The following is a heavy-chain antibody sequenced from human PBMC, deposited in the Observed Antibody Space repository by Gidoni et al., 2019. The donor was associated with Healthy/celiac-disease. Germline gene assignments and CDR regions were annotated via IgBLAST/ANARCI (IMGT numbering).Heavy chain of an antibody. J-gene: IGHJ3*02. CDR3: ATRDYYDSSGYEGDAFDI. D-gene: IGHD3-22*01. V-gene: IGHV1-24*01. Sequence: QVQLVQSGAAVKQPGASVKVSCKVSGYTLTELSMHWVRQAPGKGLEWMGGFDPEDGETIYAQKFQGRVTMTEDTSTDTAYMELSSLRSEDTAVYYCATRDYYDSSGYEGDAFDIWGQGTMVTVSS. CDR2: FDPEDGET. CDR1: GYTLTELS.